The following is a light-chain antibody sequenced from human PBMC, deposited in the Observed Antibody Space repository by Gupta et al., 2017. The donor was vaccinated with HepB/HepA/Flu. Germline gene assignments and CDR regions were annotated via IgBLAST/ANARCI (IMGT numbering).Light chain of an antibody. Sequence: DIVMTQSPDSLAVSLGERATIDCKSSQNLLYSSKKKNYLAWYQQKPGQPPRLLIYWASTRESGVPDRISGRGSGTDFTLTISSLQAEDVAVYYCQQDYSSLRTFGRGTKVEIK. CDR3: QQDYSSLRT. V-gene: IGKV4-1*01. CDR2: WAS. CDR1: QNLLYSSKKKNY. J-gene: IGKJ1*01.